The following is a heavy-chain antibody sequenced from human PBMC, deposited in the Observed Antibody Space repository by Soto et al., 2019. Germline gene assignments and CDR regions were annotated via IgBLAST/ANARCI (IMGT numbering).Heavy chain of an antibody. CDR2: ICQRGNA. Sequence: SETLSLACMVSNYSISSGYHWGWIQQPPGKVLEVIRPICQRGNAYQNPSLKSRVILSIDTSKNQFPLKLRNVTAADTAVYYCVRGKVSFDLWGKGILVTVSS. J-gene: IGHJ4*02. CDR1: NYSISSGYH. V-gene: IGHV4-38-2*02. CDR3: VRGKVSFDL.